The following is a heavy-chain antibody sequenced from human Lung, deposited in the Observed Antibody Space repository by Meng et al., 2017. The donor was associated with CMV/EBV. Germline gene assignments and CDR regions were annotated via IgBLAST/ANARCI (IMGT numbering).Heavy chain of an antibody. Sequence: SXTLSLTCAVYGGSFSGYYWSWIRQPPGKGLEWIGEINHSGSTNYNPSLKSRVTISVDTSKNQFSLKLRSVNAADTAVYYCARVRHVGGRHWFDPWGQGTLVTVSS. CDR2: INHSGST. V-gene: IGHV4-34*01. D-gene: IGHD1-26*01. CDR3: ARVRHVGGRHWFDP. J-gene: IGHJ5*02. CDR1: GGSFSGYY.